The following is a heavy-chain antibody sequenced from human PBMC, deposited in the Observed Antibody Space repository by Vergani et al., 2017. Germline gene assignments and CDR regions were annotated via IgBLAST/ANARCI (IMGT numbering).Heavy chain of an antibody. J-gene: IGHJ6*03. Sequence: QVQLVQSGAEVKKPGSSVKVSCKASGGTFSSYAISWVRQAPGQGLEWMGGISPIFGTANYAQKFQGRVRITADESTSTAYMELSSLRSEDTAVYYCARCSLVVPAADRDDYYYYMDVWGKGTTVTVSS. V-gene: IGHV1-69*01. CDR1: GGTFSSYA. CDR3: ARCSLVVPAADRDDYYYYMDV. CDR2: ISPIFGTA. D-gene: IGHD2-2*01.